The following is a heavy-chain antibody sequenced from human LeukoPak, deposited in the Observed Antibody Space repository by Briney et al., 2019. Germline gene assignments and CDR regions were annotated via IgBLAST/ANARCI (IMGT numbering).Heavy chain of an antibody. V-gene: IGHV4-59*12. CDR1: GDSISSYY. Sequence: SETLSLTCTVSGDSISSYYWSWIRQPPGKGLEWIGYISDSGSTNYNASLKSRVTMSVDTSKNQFSLNLRSVTAADTAVYYCARDGVVTMELDYWGQGTLVTVSS. J-gene: IGHJ4*02. CDR3: ARDGVVTMELDY. CDR2: ISDSGST. D-gene: IGHD3-3*01.